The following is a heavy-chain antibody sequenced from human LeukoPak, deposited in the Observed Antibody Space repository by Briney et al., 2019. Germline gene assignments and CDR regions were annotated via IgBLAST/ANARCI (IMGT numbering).Heavy chain of an antibody. CDR1: GGYICSYY. CDR2: IYYSGST. J-gene: IGHJ3*02. V-gene: IGHV4-59*01. Sequence: PSETLSLTCTVSGGYICSYYWSWIRQPPGKGLEWIGYIYYSGSTNYNPSLKSRVTISVDTSKNQFSLKLSSVTAADTAVYYCARDPLYYDSSGYRRDDAFDIWGQGTMVTVSS. D-gene: IGHD3-22*01. CDR3: ARDPLYYDSSGYRRDDAFDI.